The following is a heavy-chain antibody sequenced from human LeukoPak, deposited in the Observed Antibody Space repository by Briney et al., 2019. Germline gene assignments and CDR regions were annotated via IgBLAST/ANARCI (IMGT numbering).Heavy chain of an antibody. Sequence: NPSETLSLTCAVSGGSIISSNWWSWVRQPPGKGLEWIGEIYHSGSTNYNPSLKSRVTISVDKSKNQFSLKLSSVTAADTAVYYCARYPGYSYGFGHAFDIWGQGTMVTVSS. D-gene: IGHD5-18*01. CDR3: ARYPGYSYGFGHAFDI. CDR1: GGSIISSNW. CDR2: IYHSGST. J-gene: IGHJ3*02. V-gene: IGHV4-4*02.